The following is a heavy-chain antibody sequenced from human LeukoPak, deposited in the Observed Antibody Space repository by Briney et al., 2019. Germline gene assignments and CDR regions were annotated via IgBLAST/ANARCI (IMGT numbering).Heavy chain of an antibody. V-gene: IGHV4-34*01. CDR2: INHSGST. D-gene: IGHD2-2*01. CDR1: GGSFSGYY. CDR3: ARIRGIVVVPAAPKANWFDP. Sequence: SETLSLTCAVYGGSFSGYYWSWIRQPPGEGLELIGEINHSGSTNYNPSLRSRVTISVDTSKNQFSLKLSSVTAADTAVYYCARIRGIVVVPAAPKANWFDPWGQGTLVTVSS. J-gene: IGHJ5*02.